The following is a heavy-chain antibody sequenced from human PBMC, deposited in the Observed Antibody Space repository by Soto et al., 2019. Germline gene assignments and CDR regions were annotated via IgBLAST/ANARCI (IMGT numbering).Heavy chain of an antibody. D-gene: IGHD3-3*01. Sequence: PSETLSLTCAVSSYFLSGGFYWGWIRQPPGKGLEWIRNIYHSGSAHYNPSLKSRVTMSVDTSKNNFSLRLTSVTAADTAVYYCARVTIFEYWFDPWGQGILVTVSS. V-gene: IGHV4-38-2*01. J-gene: IGHJ5*02. CDR2: IYHSGSA. CDR3: ARVTIFEYWFDP. CDR1: SYFLSGGFY.